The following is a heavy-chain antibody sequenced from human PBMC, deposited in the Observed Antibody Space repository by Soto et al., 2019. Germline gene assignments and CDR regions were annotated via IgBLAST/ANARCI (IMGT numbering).Heavy chain of an antibody. CDR1: GGCISSYY. CDR3: ARRYGPGFDY. Sequence: PSETLSLTCTVSGGCISSYYWSWIRQPPGKGLEWIGYTYYSGSTNHNPSLKSRVTISVDTSKNQFSLKLSSVTAADTAVYYCARRYGPGFDYWGQGTLVTVSS. V-gene: IGHV4-59*08. D-gene: IGHD4-17*01. CDR2: TYYSGST. J-gene: IGHJ4*02.